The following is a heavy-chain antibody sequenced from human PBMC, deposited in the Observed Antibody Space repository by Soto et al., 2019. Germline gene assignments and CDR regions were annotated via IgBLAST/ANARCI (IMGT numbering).Heavy chain of an antibody. CDR2: IYYSGST. D-gene: IGHD3-9*01. V-gene: IGHV4-59*08. Sequence: SETLSLTCTVSGGSISSYYWSWIRQPPGKGLEWIGYIYYSGSTNYNPSLKSRVTISVDTSKNQFSLKLSSVTAADTAVYYCARHRGGILTGPSGVGYWGQGTLVTVSS. CDR1: GGSISSYY. J-gene: IGHJ4*02. CDR3: ARHRGGILTGPSGVGY.